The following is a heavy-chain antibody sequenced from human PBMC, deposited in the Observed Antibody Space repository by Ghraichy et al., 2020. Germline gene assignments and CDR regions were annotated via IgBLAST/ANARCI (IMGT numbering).Heavy chain of an antibody. D-gene: IGHD1-26*01. V-gene: IGHV3-66*01. CDR1: GFTVSSNY. J-gene: IGHJ3*02. Sequence: LSLTCAASGFTVSSNYMSWVRQAPGKGLEWVSVIYSGGSTYYADSVKGRFTISRDNSKNTLYLQMNSLRAEDTAVYYCAREERREPRGAFDIWGQGTMVTVSS. CDR2: IYSGGST. CDR3: AREERREPRGAFDI.